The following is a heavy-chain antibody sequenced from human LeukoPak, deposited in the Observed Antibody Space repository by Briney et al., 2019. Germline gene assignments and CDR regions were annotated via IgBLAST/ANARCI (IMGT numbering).Heavy chain of an antibody. CDR1: GGSISSGDYY. J-gene: IGHJ4*02. V-gene: IGHV4-30-4*01. Sequence: SETLSLTCTVSGGSISSGDYYWSWIRQPPGKGPEWIGYIYYSGSTYYNPSLKSRVTMSVDTSKNQFSLKLSSVTAADTAVYYCASSPYYGDSEGYWGQGTLVTVSS. CDR3: ASSPYYGDSEGY. D-gene: IGHD4-17*01. CDR2: IYYSGST.